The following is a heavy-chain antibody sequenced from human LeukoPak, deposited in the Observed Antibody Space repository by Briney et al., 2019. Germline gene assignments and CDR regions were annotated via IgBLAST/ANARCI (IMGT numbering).Heavy chain of an antibody. J-gene: IGHJ5*02. V-gene: IGHV1-2*02. CDR1: GYTFTGYY. Sequence: ASVKVSCKASGYTFTGYYMHWVRQAPGQGLEWMGWINPNSGGTNYAQKFQGRVTMTRDASISTAYMELSRLRSDDTAVYYCARKRIHYNWFDPWGQGTLVTVSS. CDR2: INPNSGGT. D-gene: IGHD5-18*01. CDR3: ARKRIHYNWFDP.